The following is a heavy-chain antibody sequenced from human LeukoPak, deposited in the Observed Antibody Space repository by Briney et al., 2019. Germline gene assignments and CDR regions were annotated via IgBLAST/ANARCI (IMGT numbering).Heavy chain of an antibody. J-gene: IGHJ4*02. D-gene: IGHD4-17*01. CDR2: INSSGRYI. CDR1: GFTFSSYS. V-gene: IGHV3-21*01. Sequence: GGSLRLSCAASGFTFSSYSTNWVRQAPGKGLKWVSSINSSGRYIYYADSVKGRFTISRDNAKNALFLQMNSLRADDTAVYYCARGNYGDYRFDYWGQGTLVTVSS. CDR3: ARGNYGDYRFDY.